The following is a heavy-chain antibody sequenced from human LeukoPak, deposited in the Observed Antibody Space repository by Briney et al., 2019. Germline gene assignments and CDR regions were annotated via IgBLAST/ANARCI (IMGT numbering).Heavy chain of an antibody. D-gene: IGHD6-19*01. CDR1: GYTFTSYA. CDR3: ARDTESSGWYNRGDAFDI. V-gene: IGHV1-3*03. CDR2: INAGDGNT. Sequence: ASVKVSCKASGYTFTSYAMHWVRQAPGQRLEWMGWINAGDGNTKYSQEFQGRVTITRDTSASTAYMELSSLRSEDMAVYYCARDTESSGWYNRGDAFDIWGQGTMVTVSS. J-gene: IGHJ3*02.